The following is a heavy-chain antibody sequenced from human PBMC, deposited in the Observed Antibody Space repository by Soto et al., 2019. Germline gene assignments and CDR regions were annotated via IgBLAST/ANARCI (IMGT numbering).Heavy chain of an antibody. D-gene: IGHD3-22*01. J-gene: IGHJ4*02. CDR1: GYAFTTYG. CDR3: ARDRLRGYDSSGFYS. Sequence: ASVKVSCKASGYAFTTYGITWVRQAPGQGLEWMGWINPSDGNRNFAQKFEDRVTMTTATSTNTVFLELRSLKSDDTAIYYCARDRLRGYDSSGFYSWGQGTMVTVSS. CDR2: INPSDGNR. V-gene: IGHV1-18*01.